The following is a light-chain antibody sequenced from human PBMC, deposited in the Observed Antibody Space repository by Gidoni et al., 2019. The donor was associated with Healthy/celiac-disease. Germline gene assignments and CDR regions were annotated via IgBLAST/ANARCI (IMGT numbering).Light chain of an antibody. J-gene: IGLJ3*02. Sequence: QSVLTQPPSASGNPGQRVTISCSGSSSNIGSNYVYWYQQLPGTAPKLLIYRNNQRPSWVPDRFSGSKSGTSASLAISGLRSEDEADYYCAAWDDSLSGRVFGGGTKLTVL. V-gene: IGLV1-47*01. CDR2: RNN. CDR1: SSNIGSNY. CDR3: AAWDDSLSGRV.